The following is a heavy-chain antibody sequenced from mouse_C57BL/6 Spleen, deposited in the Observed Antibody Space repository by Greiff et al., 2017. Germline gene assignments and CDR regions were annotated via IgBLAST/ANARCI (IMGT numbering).Heavy chain of an antibody. V-gene: IGHV5-4*01. D-gene: IGHD4-1*01. CDR2: ISHGGSYT. CDR3: ARDNWDYFDY. CDR1: GFTFSSYA. J-gene: IGHJ2*01. Sequence: EVKLMESGGGLVKPGGSLKLSCAASGFTFSSYAMSWVRQTPEQRLEWVATISHGGSYTYYPDNVKGRFTISRDNAKNTLYLQMGHLKSEDTAMYYCARDNWDYFDYWGQGTTLTVSS.